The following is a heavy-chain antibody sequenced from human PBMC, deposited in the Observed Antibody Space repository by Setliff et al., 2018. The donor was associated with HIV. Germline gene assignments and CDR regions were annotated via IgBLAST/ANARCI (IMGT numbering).Heavy chain of an antibody. V-gene: IGHV1-45*02. CDR2: FTPFNDNT. CDR1: GYTFTDHY. J-gene: IGHJ3*01. CDR3: ARSSRASEAFDV. Sequence: ASVKVSCKASGYTFTDHYLHWVRQAPGQALEWMGWFTPFNDNTNYAQKYRGRISITRDRSMSTAYMELSSLRSEDTGMYYCARSSRASEAFDVWGQGTMVTVSS.